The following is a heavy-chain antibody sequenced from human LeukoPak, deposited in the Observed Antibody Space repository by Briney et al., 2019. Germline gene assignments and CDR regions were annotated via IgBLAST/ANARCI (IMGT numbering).Heavy chain of an antibody. J-gene: IGHJ4*02. V-gene: IGHV3-11*01. D-gene: IGHD1-7*01. CDR2: ISRSGDTI. Sequence: KPGGSLRLSCAASGFTFSGYAMSWIRQAPGQGLEWVSYISRSGDTIDYADSVKGRFSISRDNAKNSLYLQMNSLRAEDTAVYYCAGYHWNSGVVYWGQGTLVTVSS. CDR1: GFTFSGYA. CDR3: AGYHWNSGVVY.